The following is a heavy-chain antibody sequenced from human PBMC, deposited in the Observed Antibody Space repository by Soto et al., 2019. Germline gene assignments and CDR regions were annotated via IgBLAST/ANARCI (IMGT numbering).Heavy chain of an antibody. Sequence: QITLNESGPTQVKPRQTLTLTCTFSGFSLPTSGVGVGWIRQSPGKAPEWLALIYWDDDKRYSPSLKSRLTITNDTSKNQVVLKMADLDPADTATYYCAHRVLRTVFGFVTTTAIYFYFWGQGSPVAVSS. CDR1: GFSLPTSGVG. CDR3: AHRVLRTVFGFVTTTAIYFYF. V-gene: IGHV2-5*02. J-gene: IGHJ4*02. CDR2: IYWDDDK. D-gene: IGHD3-3*01.